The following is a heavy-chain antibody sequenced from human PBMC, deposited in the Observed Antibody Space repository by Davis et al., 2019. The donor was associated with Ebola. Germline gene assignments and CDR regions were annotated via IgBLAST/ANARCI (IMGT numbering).Heavy chain of an antibody. CDR2: ISSSSSYI. J-gene: IGHJ4*02. V-gene: IGHV3-21*01. CDR1: GFTFSSYS. CDR3: ARVRAVAHFDY. Sequence: GESLKISCAASGFTFSSYSMNWVRQAPGKGLEWVSSISSSSSYIYYADSVKGRFTISRDNAKNSLYLQMNSLRAEDTAVYYCARVRAVAHFDYWGQGTLVTVSS. D-gene: IGHD6-19*01.